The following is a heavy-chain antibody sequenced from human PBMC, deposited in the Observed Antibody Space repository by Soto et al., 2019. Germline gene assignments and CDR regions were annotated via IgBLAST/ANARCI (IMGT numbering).Heavy chain of an antibody. CDR2: ISSSGTTI. CDR3: ARHRKTVSYFDY. V-gene: IGHV3-11*01. J-gene: IGHJ4*02. CDR1: GFTFTDYY. Sequence: GGSLRLSCTASGFTFTDYYMSWIRQAPGKGLEWISYISSSGTTIYYADSVQGRFTISRDNAKNSLYLQMNSLSAEDTAVYYCARHRKTVSYFDYWGQGTLVTVSS. D-gene: IGHD4-17*01.